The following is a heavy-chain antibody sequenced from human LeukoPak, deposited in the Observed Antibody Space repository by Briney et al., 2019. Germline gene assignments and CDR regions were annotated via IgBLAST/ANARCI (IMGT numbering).Heavy chain of an antibody. CDR2: IKQDGSEK. CDR3: ARDGEGYCSGGSCYNLDY. J-gene: IGHJ4*02. Sequence: GGSLRLSCAASGFTFSSYWMSRVRQAPGKGLEWVANIKQDGSEKYYVDSVKGRFTISRDNAKNSLCLQMNSLRAEDTAVYYCARDGEGYCSGGSCYNLDYWGQGTLVTVSS. D-gene: IGHD2-15*01. CDR1: GFTFSSYW. V-gene: IGHV3-7*01.